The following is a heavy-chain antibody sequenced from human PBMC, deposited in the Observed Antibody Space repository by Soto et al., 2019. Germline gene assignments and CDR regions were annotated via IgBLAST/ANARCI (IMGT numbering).Heavy chain of an antibody. J-gene: IGHJ4*02. CDR2: IYYSGST. CDR1: VCSISISGYY. V-gene: IGHV4-31*03. D-gene: IGHD4-17*01. CDR3: ASSTTVTNGFDY. Sequence: TLSITCTVSVCSISISGYYWSWIRQHPGKGLEWIGYIYYSGSTYYNPSLKSRVTISVDTSKNQFSLKLSSVTAADTAVYYCASSTTVTNGFDYWGQGTLVTVSS.